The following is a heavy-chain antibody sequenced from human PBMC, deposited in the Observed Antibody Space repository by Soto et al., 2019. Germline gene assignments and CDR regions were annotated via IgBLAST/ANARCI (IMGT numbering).Heavy chain of an antibody. CDR3: AADGITFGGVIVKARAFDI. CDR2: IVVGSGNT. V-gene: IGHV1-58*02. Sequence: SVKVSCKASGFTFTSSAMQWVRQARGQRLEWIGWIVVGSGNTNYAQKFQERVTITRDMSTSTAYMELSSLRSEDTAVYYCAADGITFGGVIVKARAFDIWGQGTMVTVSS. D-gene: IGHD3-16*02. CDR1: GFTFTSSA. J-gene: IGHJ3*02.